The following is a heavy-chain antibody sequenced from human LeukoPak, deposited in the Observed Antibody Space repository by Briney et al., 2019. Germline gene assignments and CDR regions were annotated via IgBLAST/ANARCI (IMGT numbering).Heavy chain of an antibody. CDR2: INHSGST. V-gene: IGHV4-34*01. J-gene: IGHJ4*02. Sequence: SETLSLTCAVYGGSFSGYYWSWIRQPPGKGLEWIGEINHSGSTNYNQSLKSRVTISVDTSKNQFSLKLSSVTAADTAVYYCARGRKYYYDSSRFDYWGQGTLVTVSS. CDR1: GGSFSGYY. CDR3: ARGRKYYYDSSRFDY. D-gene: IGHD3-22*01.